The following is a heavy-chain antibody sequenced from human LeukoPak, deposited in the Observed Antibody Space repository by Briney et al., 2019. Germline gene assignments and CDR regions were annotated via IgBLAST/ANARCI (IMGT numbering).Heavy chain of an antibody. CDR2: IQYDGSNK. J-gene: IGHJ4*02. CDR3: AKPGGRVGESLNGIDY. D-gene: IGHD3-10*01. CDR1: GFAFSNYG. V-gene: IGHV3-30*02. Sequence: GGSLRLSCAASGFAFSNYGLHWVRQAPGKGLEWVRFIQYDGSNKFHTDSMKGRFTISRDNSKNTLFLQMNSLRAEDTAVYYCAKPGGRVGESLNGIDYWGQGTLVTVS.